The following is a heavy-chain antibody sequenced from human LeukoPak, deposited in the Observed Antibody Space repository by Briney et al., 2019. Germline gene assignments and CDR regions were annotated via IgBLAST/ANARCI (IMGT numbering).Heavy chain of an antibody. J-gene: IGHJ4*02. Sequence: GRSLRLSCAASGFTFSKCGMHWVRQAPGKGLEWVALISYEGSKKYYADFVKGRFTISRDNSKNTLYLQMNSLRAEDTAVYYCARDISPSYFGSFDYWGQGTLVTVSS. V-gene: IGHV3-30*03. CDR1: GFTFSKCG. D-gene: IGHD3-10*01. CDR3: ARDISPSYFGSFDY. CDR2: ISYEGSKK.